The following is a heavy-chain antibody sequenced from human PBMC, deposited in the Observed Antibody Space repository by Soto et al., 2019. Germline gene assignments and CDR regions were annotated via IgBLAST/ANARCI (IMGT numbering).Heavy chain of an antibody. V-gene: IGHV4-39*01. J-gene: IGHJ4*02. CDR3: ARHFQLLSFEDTGLDY. Sequence: QLQLQESGPGLVKPSETLSLTCTVSGGSISSSSYYWGWIRQPPGKGLEWIGSIYYSGSTYYNPSLKSRVTISVDTSKNQFSLKLSSVTAADTAVYYCARHFQLLSFEDTGLDYWGQGTLVTVSS. CDR1: GGSISSSSYY. CDR2: IYYSGST. D-gene: IGHD2-2*01.